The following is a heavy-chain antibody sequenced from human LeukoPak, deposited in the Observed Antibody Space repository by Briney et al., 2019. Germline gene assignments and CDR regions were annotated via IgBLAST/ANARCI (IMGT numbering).Heavy chain of an antibody. Sequence: SETLSLTCTVSGGSISGYYWNWIRQPPGKGLEWIGYIYYTGSTSYNPSLKSRVTISLDTSKNQFSLKLSSVTAADTAVYYCARIFPPQVDYYYYYMDVWGKGTTVTVSS. J-gene: IGHJ6*03. V-gene: IGHV4-59*08. D-gene: IGHD3-9*01. CDR3: ARIFPPQVDYYYYYMDV. CDR1: GGSISGYY. CDR2: IYYTGST.